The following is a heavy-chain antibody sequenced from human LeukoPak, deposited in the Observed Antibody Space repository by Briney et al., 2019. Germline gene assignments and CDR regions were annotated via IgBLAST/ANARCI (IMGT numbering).Heavy chain of an antibody. CDR3: ARVLTIFRGGFDY. CDR2: IYHSGTT. J-gene: IGHJ4*02. V-gene: IGHV4-4*02. CDR1: GGYISSFNW. D-gene: IGHD3-10*01. Sequence: SETLSLTCAVSGGYISSFNWWSWVRQPPGKGLEWIGEIYHSGTTNYNPSLKSRVTISVDTSKNQFSLKLNSVTAADTAVYYCARVLTIFRGGFDYWGQGTLVTVSS.